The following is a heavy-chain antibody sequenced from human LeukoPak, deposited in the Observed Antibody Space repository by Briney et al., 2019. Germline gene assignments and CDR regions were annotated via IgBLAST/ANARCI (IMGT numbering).Heavy chain of an antibody. CDR2: IYSGGST. D-gene: IGHD1-26*01. CDR1: GFTVSSNY. V-gene: IGHV3-53*01. CDR3: AGGRAQWELIYYFDY. J-gene: IGHJ4*02. Sequence: PGGSLRLSCAASGFTVSSNYMSWVRQAPGKGLEWVSVIYSGGSTYYADSVKGRFTISRDKSKNTLYLQMDSLRAEDAAVYYCAGGRAQWELIYYFDYWVQGTLVTVSS.